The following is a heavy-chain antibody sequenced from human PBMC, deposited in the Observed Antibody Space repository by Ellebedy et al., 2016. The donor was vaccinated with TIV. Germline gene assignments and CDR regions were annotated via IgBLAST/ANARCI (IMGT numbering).Heavy chain of an antibody. CDR3: AKGALERGPYSSGWPIDY. CDR2: ISWNSGSI. J-gene: IGHJ4*02. CDR1: GFTFDDYA. D-gene: IGHD6-19*01. Sequence: GGSLRLSXAASGFTFDDYAMHWVRQAPGKGLEWVSGISWNSGSIGYADSVKGRFTISRDNAKNSLYLQMNSLRAEDTALYYCAKGALERGPYSSGWPIDYWGQGTLVTVSS. V-gene: IGHV3-9*01.